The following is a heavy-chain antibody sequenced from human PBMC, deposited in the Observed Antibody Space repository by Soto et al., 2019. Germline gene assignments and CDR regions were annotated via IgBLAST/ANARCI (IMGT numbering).Heavy chain of an antibody. J-gene: IGHJ4*02. D-gene: IGHD5-12*01. CDR1: GFTFSSYG. V-gene: IGHV3-33*01. CDR2: IWYDGSNK. CDR3: ARGGYSGYDHHY. Sequence: PGGSLRLSCAASGFTFSSYGMHWVRQAPGKGLEWVAVIWYDGSNKYYADSVKGRSTISRDNAKNSLYLQMNSLRAEDTAVYYCARGGYSGYDHHYWGQGTLVTVSS.